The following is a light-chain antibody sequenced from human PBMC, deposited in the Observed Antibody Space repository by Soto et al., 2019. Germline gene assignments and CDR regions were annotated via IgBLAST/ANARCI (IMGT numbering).Light chain of an antibody. Sequence: DIQMTQSPSTLSASVGDTVTITCRASQSFSNWLAWYQQKPGKAPKFLIYKASTLESGVPSRFSGSGSGTEFTLTISSLXPXXXXXXXXXXXNSYSWTFGQGTKVEIK. J-gene: IGKJ1*01. CDR2: KAS. CDR3: XXXNSYSWT. CDR1: QSFSNW. V-gene: IGKV1-5*03.